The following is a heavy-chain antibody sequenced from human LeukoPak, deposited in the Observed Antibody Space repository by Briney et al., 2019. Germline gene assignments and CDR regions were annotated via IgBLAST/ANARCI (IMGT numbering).Heavy chain of an antibody. J-gene: IGHJ4*02. CDR3: ARDLGSSDSSRYYYFVGDDY. CDR2: INPDATEK. CDR1: GFTLRSYW. V-gene: IGHV3-7*01. Sequence: PGGSLRLSCAVSGFTLRSYWMTCVRQAPGKGLEWVASINPDATEKHFVDSVKGRFTISRDNAKNSLYLQMNSLRAEDTAVYYCARDLGSSDSSRYYYFVGDDYWGQGTLVTVSS. D-gene: IGHD3-22*01.